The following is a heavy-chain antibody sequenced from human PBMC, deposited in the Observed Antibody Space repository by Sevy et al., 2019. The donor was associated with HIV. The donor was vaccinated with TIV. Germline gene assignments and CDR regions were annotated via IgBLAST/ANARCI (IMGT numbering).Heavy chain of an antibody. CDR1: GFTFSSYD. V-gene: IGHV3-30*18. CDR3: AKNRLPGGSYFSRHGLDV. CDR2: ILHDGSYR. J-gene: IGHJ6*02. D-gene: IGHD3-10*01. Sequence: GVSLRLSCAASGFTFSSYDMHWVHQAPGKGLEWVAIILHDGSYREYVDSVRGRFTMSRDNSKNTMYLQMNGLSIEDTAVYYCAKNRLPGGSYFSRHGLDVWGRGTTVTVSS.